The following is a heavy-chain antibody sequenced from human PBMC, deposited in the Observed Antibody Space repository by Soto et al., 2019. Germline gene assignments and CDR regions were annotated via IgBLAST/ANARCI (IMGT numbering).Heavy chain of an antibody. J-gene: IGHJ4*02. Sequence: EVQLLESGGGLVQPGGSLRLSCAASGFIFSSYVMNWVRQAPGRGLEWVSTISGSGGSTYYADSVKGRFTISRDNSKNTLYLQISSLRAEDTAVYDCARPSIAAPGTYWGQGTMVTVSS. CDR2: ISGSGGST. CDR1: GFIFSSYV. D-gene: IGHD6-13*01. CDR3: ARPSIAAPGTY. V-gene: IGHV3-23*01.